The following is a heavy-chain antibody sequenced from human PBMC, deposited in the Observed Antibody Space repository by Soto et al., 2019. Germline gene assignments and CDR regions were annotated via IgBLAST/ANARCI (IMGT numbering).Heavy chain of an antibody. V-gene: IGHV3-30-3*01. Sequence: GGSLRLSCAASGFTFSSYAMHWVRQAPGKGLEWVAVISYDGSNKYYADSVKGRFTISRDNSKNTLYLQMNSLRAEDTAVYYCAREVSMYVSEYYFDYWGQGTLVTVSS. CDR3: AREVSMYVSEYYFDY. CDR1: GFTFSSYA. J-gene: IGHJ4*02. D-gene: IGHD2-8*01. CDR2: ISYDGSNK.